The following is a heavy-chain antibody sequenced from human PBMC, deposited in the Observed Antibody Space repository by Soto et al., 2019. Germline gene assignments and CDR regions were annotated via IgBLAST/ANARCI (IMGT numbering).Heavy chain of an antibody. CDR2: INHSGST. CDR3: ARLHVGYCSGGSCYEGYFDY. Sequence: SDTLSLTCAVYGGSFSVYYWSWIRQRPGKGLEWIGEINHSGSTNYNPSLKSRVTISVDTSKNQFSLKLSSVTAADTAVYYCARLHVGYCSGGSCYEGYFDYWGQGTLVTVSS. D-gene: IGHD2-15*01. CDR1: GGSFSVYY. J-gene: IGHJ4*02. V-gene: IGHV4-34*01.